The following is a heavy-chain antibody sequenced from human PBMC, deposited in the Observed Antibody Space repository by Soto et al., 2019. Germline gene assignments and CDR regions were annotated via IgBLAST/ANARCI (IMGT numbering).Heavy chain of an antibody. CDR2: IIPIFGTA. CDR3: ARDWGVGGYNLHYFDY. J-gene: IGHJ4*02. V-gene: IGHV1-69*01. CDR1: GGTFSSYA. D-gene: IGHD5-12*01. Sequence: QVQLVQSGAEVKKPGSSVKVSCKASGGTFSSYAISWVRQAPGQGLEWMGGIIPIFGTANYAQKFQGRVTITADESKSIAYMELSILRSEDKAVYYCARDWGVGGYNLHYFDYWGQGTLVTVSS.